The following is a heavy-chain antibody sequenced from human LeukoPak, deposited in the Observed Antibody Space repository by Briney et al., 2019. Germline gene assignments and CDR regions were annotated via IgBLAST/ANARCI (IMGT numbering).Heavy chain of an antibody. J-gene: IGHJ6*03. CDR1: GFTFSSYG. V-gene: IGHV3-30*18. D-gene: IGHD3-22*01. Sequence: GSLRLSCAASGFTFSSYGMHWVRQAPGKGLEWVAVISYDGSNKYYADSVKGRFTISRDDSKNTLYLQMNSLRAEDTAVYYCAKDGGGYYPSYYYYMDVWGKGTTVTISS. CDR3: AKDGGGYYPSYYYYMDV. CDR2: ISYDGSNK.